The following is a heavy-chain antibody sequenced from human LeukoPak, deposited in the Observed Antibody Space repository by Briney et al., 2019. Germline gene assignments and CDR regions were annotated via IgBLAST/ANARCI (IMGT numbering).Heavy chain of an antibody. CDR2: IHMSGST. CDR3: ARDDSSRDGSGSYHY. V-gene: IGHV4-4*07. Sequence: PSETLSHTCTVSGDSINSYHWSWIRQPAGKGLEWIGRIHMSGSTNYNPSLRSRVAISMDNSKNQFSLEVTSVTAADTALYYCARDDSSRDGSGSYHYWGQGSLAAVCS. D-gene: IGHD3-22*01. J-gene: IGHJ4*02. CDR1: GDSINSYH.